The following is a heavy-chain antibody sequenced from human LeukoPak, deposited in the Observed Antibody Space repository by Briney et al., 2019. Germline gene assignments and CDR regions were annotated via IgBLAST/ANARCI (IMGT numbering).Heavy chain of an antibody. CDR1: GFIFSNNI. Sequence: GGSLRLSCAASGFIFSNNIMNWVRQAPGKGLEWVSSISSSSSYIYYADSVKGRFTISRDNAKNSLYLQMNSLRAEDTAVYYCARVATSGHDYWGQGTLVTVSS. CDR3: ARVATSGHDY. J-gene: IGHJ4*02. V-gene: IGHV3-21*01. D-gene: IGHD2-2*01. CDR2: ISSSSSYI.